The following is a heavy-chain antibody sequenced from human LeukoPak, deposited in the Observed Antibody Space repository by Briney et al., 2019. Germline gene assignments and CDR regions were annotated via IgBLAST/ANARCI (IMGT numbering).Heavy chain of an antibody. J-gene: IGHJ4*02. CDR1: GFTFDDYA. CDR2: ISWNSGSI. Sequence: GGSLRLSCAASGFTFDDYAMHWVRQAPGKGLEWVSGISWNSGSIGYADSVKGRFTISRGNAKNSLYLQMNSLRAEDMALYYCAKDLAAAGTEALDYWGQGTLVTVSS. CDR3: AKDLAAAGTEALDY. V-gene: IGHV3-9*03. D-gene: IGHD6-13*01.